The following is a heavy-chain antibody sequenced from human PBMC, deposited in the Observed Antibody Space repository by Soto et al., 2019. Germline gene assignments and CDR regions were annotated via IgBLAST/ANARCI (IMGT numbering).Heavy chain of an antibody. D-gene: IGHD2-15*01. J-gene: IGHJ4*02. V-gene: IGHV3-23*01. CDR3: AKVLDCSGGSCYFPRMNFDY. CDR1: GFTFSSYA. CDR2: ISGSGGST. Sequence: GGSLRLSCAASGFTFSSYAMSWVRQAPGKGLEWVSAISGSGGSTYYADSVKGRFTISRDNSKNTLYLQMNSLRAEDTAVYYCAKVLDCSGGSCYFPRMNFDYWGQGTLVTVSS.